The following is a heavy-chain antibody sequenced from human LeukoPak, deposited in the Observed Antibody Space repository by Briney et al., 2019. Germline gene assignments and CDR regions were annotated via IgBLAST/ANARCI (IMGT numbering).Heavy chain of an antibody. CDR2: IYSSGST. V-gene: IGHV3-66*01. CDR1: GFTVSSNY. CDR3: ARAGPGSYSPV. D-gene: IGHD3-10*01. J-gene: IGHJ4*02. Sequence: GGSLRLSCAASGFTVSSNYMSWVRQAPGKGLEWGSVIYSSGSTYYADSLKGRFTISRDNSKNTLYLQMNSLRAEDTAVYYCARAGPGSYSPVWGQGTWSPSPQ.